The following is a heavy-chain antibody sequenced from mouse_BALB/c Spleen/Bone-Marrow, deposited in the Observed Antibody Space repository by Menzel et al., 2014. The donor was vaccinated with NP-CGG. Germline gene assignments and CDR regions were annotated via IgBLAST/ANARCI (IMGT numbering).Heavy chain of an antibody. V-gene: IGHV14-3*02. J-gene: IGHJ2*01. Sequence: VQLQQPGAELVKPGASVKLSCTASGFNIKDTYMHWVKQRPEQGLEWIGRIDPANGNTKYDPKFQGKATITADTSSNTAYLQLSSLTFGDTAVYYCARYYYGSSYFDYWGQGTTLTVSS. D-gene: IGHD1-1*01. CDR1: GFNIKDTY. CDR3: ARYYYGSSYFDY. CDR2: IDPANGNT.